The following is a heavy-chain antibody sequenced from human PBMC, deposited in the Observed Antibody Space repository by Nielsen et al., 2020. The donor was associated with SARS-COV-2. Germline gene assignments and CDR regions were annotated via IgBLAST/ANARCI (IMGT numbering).Heavy chain of an antibody. V-gene: IGHV1-3*01. CDR1: GYTFTSYA. CDR2: INAGNGNT. D-gene: IGHD6-13*01. Sequence: ASVKVSCKASGYTFTSYAMHWVRQAPGQRLEWMGWINAGNGNTKYSQKFQGRVTITRDTSASTAYMELSSLRSEDTAVYYCARDYGSSWYFGMDVWGQGTTVTVSS. CDR3: ARDYGSSWYFGMDV. J-gene: IGHJ6*02.